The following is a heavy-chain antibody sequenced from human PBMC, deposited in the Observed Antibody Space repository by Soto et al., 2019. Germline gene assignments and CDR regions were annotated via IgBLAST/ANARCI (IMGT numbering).Heavy chain of an antibody. V-gene: IGHV3-30-3*01. CDR3: ARDLGSSSLGSHWFDP. J-gene: IGHJ5*02. Sequence: PGGSLRLSCAASGFTFSSYAMHWVRQAPGEGLEWVAVISYDGSNKYYADSVKGRFTISRDNSKNTLYLQMNSLRAEDTAVYYCARDLGSSSLGSHWFDPWGQGTLVTAPQ. D-gene: IGHD6-13*01. CDR2: ISYDGSNK. CDR1: GFTFSSYA.